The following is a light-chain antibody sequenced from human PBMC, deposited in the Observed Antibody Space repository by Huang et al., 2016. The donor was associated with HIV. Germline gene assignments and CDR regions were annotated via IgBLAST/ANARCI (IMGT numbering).Light chain of an antibody. Sequence: DIQMTQSPSSLSASVGDRVTITCQASQDIRKYLNWYQQKPGKAPNLLIYDASNLQTGVPSRFCGGGSGTDFTVTISSLQPEDIATYYCQQSDSLPYTFGQGTKLEIK. CDR3: QQSDSLPYT. CDR1: QDIRKY. V-gene: IGKV1-33*01. J-gene: IGKJ2*01. CDR2: DAS.